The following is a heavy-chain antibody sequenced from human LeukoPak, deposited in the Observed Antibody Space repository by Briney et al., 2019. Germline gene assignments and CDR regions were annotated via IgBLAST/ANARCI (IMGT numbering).Heavy chain of an antibody. CDR1: GYSFTHYW. J-gene: IGHJ5*02. V-gene: IGHV5-51*01. D-gene: IGHD2-8*01. CDR3: ARSASYCTNGVCFNWFDP. CDR2: IYPGDSDT. Sequence: GESLKISCKGSGYSFTHYWIGWVRQMRGKGLEWMGNIYPGDSDTRYSPSFQGQVTISADKSISTAFLQWSSLKAPDTAMYYCARSASYCTNGVCFNWFDPWGQGTLVTVSS.